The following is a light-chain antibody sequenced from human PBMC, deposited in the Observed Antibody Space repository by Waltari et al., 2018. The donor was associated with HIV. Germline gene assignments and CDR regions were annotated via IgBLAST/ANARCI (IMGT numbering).Light chain of an antibody. Sequence: DILMVQSPDSLAVSLGARATINCKSSRSLLYGTNDKNYVAWYQRKPGLPPRLLIHWDSMRESGVPDRFSGSGSGTDFILTITSLQAEDVGFYYCQQYYSSPLTFGQGTLLEIK. J-gene: IGKJ5*01. V-gene: IGKV4-1*01. CDR2: WDS. CDR1: RSLLYGTNDKNY. CDR3: QQYYSSPLT.